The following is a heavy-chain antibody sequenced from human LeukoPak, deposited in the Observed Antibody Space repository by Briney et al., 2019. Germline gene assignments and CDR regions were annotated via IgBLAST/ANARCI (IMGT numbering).Heavy chain of an antibody. CDR3: AKTHSSGWYFDY. J-gene: IGHJ4*02. V-gene: IGHV3-30*18. D-gene: IGHD6-19*01. CDR1: GFTFSSYG. Sequence: GGSLRLSCAASGFTFSSYGMHWVRQAPGKGLEWVAVISYDGSNKYYADSVKGRFTISRDNSKNTLYLQMNRLRAEDTAVYYCAKTHSSGWYFDYWGQGTLVTVSS. CDR2: ISYDGSNK.